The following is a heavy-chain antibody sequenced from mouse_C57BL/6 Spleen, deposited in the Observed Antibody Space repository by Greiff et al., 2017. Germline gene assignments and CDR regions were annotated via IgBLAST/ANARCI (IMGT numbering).Heavy chain of an antibody. D-gene: IGHD4-1*01. Sequence: EVQLQESEGGLVQPGSSMKLSCTASGFTFSDYYMAWVRQVPEKGLEWVANINYDGSSTYYLDSLKSRFFISRDNAKNILYLQMSSLKSEDTATYYCARDSTGTGVMDYWGQGTSVTVAS. J-gene: IGHJ4*01. V-gene: IGHV5-16*01. CDR3: ARDSTGTGVMDY. CDR2: INYDGSST. CDR1: GFTFSDYY.